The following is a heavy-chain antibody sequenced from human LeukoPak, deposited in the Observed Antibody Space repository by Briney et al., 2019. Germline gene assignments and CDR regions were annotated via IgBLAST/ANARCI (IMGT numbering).Heavy chain of an antibody. D-gene: IGHD5-18*01. V-gene: IGHV4-39*01. J-gene: IGHJ4*02. CDR3: ARQSMVMVTPFDY. CDR1: GGSFSSYY. CDR2: IYYSGST. Sequence: SETLSLTCAVYGGSFSSYYWGWIRQPPGKGLEWIGSIYYSGSTYYNPSLKSRVTISVDTSKNQFSLKLSSVTAADTAVYYCARQSMVMVTPFDYWGQGTLVTVSS.